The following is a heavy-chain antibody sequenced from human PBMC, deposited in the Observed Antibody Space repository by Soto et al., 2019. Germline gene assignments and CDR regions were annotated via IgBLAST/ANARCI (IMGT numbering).Heavy chain of an antibody. Sequence: EVQLVESGGGLVKPGGSLRLSCEASGFIFNNAWMNWVRQSPGKGLEWVGHIKSKGDGGTTDYAAPVKGRFIISRDESTKTLYLQMDSLTTEDTAVYYCTTACGTTCYWSYYGMDVWGQGTTVTVSS. D-gene: IGHD2-2*01. CDR2: IKSKGDGGTT. J-gene: IGHJ6*02. CDR1: GFIFNNAW. V-gene: IGHV3-15*01. CDR3: TTACGTTCYWSYYGMDV.